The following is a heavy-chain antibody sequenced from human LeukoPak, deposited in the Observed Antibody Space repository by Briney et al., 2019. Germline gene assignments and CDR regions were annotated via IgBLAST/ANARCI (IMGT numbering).Heavy chain of an antibody. D-gene: IGHD3-9*01. CDR1: GFTFSNAW. Sequence: PGGSRLSCAASGFTFSNAWMSWVRQAPGKGLEWVSVIYSGGSTYYADSVKGRFTISRDNSKNMLFLQMNSLRVEDTAIYYCARAPLTGYYNPLDYWGQGTLVTVSS. CDR3: ARAPLTGYYNPLDY. CDR2: IYSGGST. J-gene: IGHJ4*02. V-gene: IGHV3-66*01.